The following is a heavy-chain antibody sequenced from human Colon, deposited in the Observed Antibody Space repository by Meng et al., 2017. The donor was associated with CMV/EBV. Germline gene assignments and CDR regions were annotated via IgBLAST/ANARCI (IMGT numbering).Heavy chain of an antibody. CDR2: VRYDGGDK. V-gene: IGHV3-30*02. J-gene: IGHJ4*02. CDR3: ASLRYGSGSHSPYYFDY. CDR1: GFTFSSYG. Sequence: GESLEISCAASGFTFSSYGMHWVRQAPGKGLEWVAFVRYDGGDKFYADSVKGRFTISRDNSKNTLYLQMNSLRAEDTAVYYCASLRYGSGSHSPYYFDYWGQGTLVTVSS. D-gene: IGHD3-10*01.